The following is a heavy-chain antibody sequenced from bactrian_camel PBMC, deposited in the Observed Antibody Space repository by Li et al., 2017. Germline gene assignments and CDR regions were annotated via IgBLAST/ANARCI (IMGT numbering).Heavy chain of an antibody. Sequence: VQLVESGGGSVQAGGFLRLSCAASGYTYSSDCVGWFRQVPGKEREGVAGIDSDGRTVYADSVKGRFRISQDNAKTTLYLQMNSLKPEDTAEYYCAAWSTTITNICRFPAVDFAYWGQGTQVTVS. CDR3: AAWSTTITNICRFPAVDFAY. V-gene: IGHV3S9*01. D-gene: IGHD2*01. CDR1: GYTYSSDC. CDR2: IDSDGRT. J-gene: IGHJ6*01.